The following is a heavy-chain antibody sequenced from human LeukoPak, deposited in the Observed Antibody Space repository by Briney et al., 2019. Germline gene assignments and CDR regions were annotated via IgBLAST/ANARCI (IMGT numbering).Heavy chain of an antibody. CDR2: IYPRDGST. D-gene: IGHD3-3*01. Sequence: ASVKVSCKASGYTFTGYYMHWVRQAPGQGLEWMGMIYPRDGSTNYAQKLQGRVTMTTDTSTSTAYMELRSLRSDDTAVYYCARDGGYDFWSGYYTGAAYYYYGMDVWGQGTTVTVSS. J-gene: IGHJ6*02. CDR1: GYTFTGYY. V-gene: IGHV1-46*01. CDR3: ARDGGYDFWSGYYTGAAYYYYGMDV.